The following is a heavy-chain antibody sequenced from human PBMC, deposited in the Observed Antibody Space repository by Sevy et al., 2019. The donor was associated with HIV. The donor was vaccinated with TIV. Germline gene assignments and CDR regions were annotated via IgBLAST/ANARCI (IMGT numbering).Heavy chain of an antibody. D-gene: IGHD5-12*01. CDR3: ARAPPVRSGDDSLNWFDP. J-gene: IGHJ5*02. CDR2: VYHTGST. CDR1: GGSISVYY. V-gene: IGHV4-59*01. Sequence: SETLSLTCTVSGGSISVYYWSWIRQPPGKELEYIGYVYHTGSTNYNPSLKSRVTISVDTSNNQFSLKLTSVTAAGTAVYYCARAPPVRSGDDSLNWFDPWGQGTLVTVSS.